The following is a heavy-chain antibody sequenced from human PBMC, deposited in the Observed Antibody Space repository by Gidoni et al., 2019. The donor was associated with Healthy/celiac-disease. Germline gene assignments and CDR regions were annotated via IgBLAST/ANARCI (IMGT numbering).Heavy chain of an antibody. CDR1: GCSLRSSNW. Sequence: QVQLQESGPGLVKPSGTLSLTCAVSGCSLRSSNWCSWVRQPPGKGLEWIGEIYHSGSTNYNPSLKSRVTISVDKSKNQFSLKLSSVTAADTAVYYCARDRGGGYCSSTSCPSYYYYGMDVWGQGTTVTVSS. CDR2: IYHSGST. CDR3: ARDRGGGYCSSTSCPSYYYYGMDV. J-gene: IGHJ6*02. V-gene: IGHV4-4*02. D-gene: IGHD2-2*01.